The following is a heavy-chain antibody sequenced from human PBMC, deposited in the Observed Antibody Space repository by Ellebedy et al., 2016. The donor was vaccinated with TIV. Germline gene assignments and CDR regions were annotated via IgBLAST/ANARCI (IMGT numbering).Heavy chain of an antibody. D-gene: IGHD2-15*01. Sequence: GGSLRLSXAASGFTFSSYAMSWVRQAPGKGLEWVSAISGSGGSTYYADSVKGRFTISRDNSKNTLYLQMNSLRAEDTAVYYCAKDRLHCSGGSCPDAFDIWGQGTMVTVSS. CDR1: GFTFSSYA. J-gene: IGHJ3*02. CDR3: AKDRLHCSGGSCPDAFDI. V-gene: IGHV3-23*01. CDR2: ISGSGGST.